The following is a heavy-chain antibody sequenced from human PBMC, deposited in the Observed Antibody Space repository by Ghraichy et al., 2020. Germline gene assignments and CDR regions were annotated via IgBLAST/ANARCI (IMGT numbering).Heavy chain of an antibody. CDR3: ARGGVRFLEWRTLYYFDY. CDR1: GGSFSGYY. V-gene: IGHV4-34*01. J-gene: IGHJ4*02. CDR2: INHSGST. Sequence: SETLSLTCAVYGGSFSGYYWSWIRQPPGKGLEWIGEINHSGSTNYNPSLKSRVTISVDTSKNQFSLKLSSVTAADTAVYYCARGGVRFLEWRTLYYFDYWGQGTLVTVSS. D-gene: IGHD3-3*01.